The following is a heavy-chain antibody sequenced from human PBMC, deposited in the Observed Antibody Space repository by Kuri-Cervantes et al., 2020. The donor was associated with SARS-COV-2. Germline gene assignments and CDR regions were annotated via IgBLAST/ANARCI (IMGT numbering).Heavy chain of an antibody. CDR3: ARAVVVTAMPFGY. CDR1: GFTFSDYY. CDR2: ISSSSSYI. D-gene: IGHD2-21*02. Sequence: GGSLRLSCAASGFTFSDYYMSWVRQAPGKGLEWVSSISSSSSYIYYADSVKGRFTISRDNAKNSLYLQMNSLRAEDTAVYYCARAVVVTAMPFGYWGQGTLVTVSS. J-gene: IGHJ4*02. V-gene: IGHV3-21*01.